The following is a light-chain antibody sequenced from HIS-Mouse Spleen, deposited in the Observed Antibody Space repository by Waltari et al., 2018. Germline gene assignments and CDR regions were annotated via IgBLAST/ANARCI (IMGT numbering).Light chain of an antibody. V-gene: IGLV3-10*01. J-gene: IGLJ2*01. Sequence: SYELTQPPSVSVSPGQTARITCSGDALQKKYAYWYQQKSGPAPVLVTYEDSKRPSGIPERFSGSSSGTMATLTISGAQVEDEADYYCYSTDSSGNHRVFGGGTKLTVL. CDR1: ALQKKY. CDR3: YSTDSSGNHRV. CDR2: EDS.